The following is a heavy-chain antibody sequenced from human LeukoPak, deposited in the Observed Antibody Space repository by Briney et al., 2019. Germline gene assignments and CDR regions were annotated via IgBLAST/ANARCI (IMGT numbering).Heavy chain of an antibody. V-gene: IGHV4-31*03. CDR2: IYYSGST. Sequence: SETLSLTCTVSGGSISSGGYYWSWIRQHPGTGLEWIGYIYYSGSTYYNPSLKSRVTISVDTSKNQFSLKLSSVTAADTAVYYCARIARDYFDYWGQGTLVTVSS. CDR3: ARIARDYFDY. CDR1: GGSISSGGYY. J-gene: IGHJ4*02. D-gene: IGHD6-13*01.